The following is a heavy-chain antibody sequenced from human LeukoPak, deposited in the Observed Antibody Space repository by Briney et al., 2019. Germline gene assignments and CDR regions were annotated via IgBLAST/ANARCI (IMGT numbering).Heavy chain of an antibody. D-gene: IGHD3-22*01. Sequence: ASVKVSCKASGYSFSTYGISWVRQAPGQALEWAGWVSPYNGNTNYAQKIQCRVTMTTDTSTSTAYMELRSLESDDTAAYYCAREYDTSGYYPYYFDYWGQGTLVTVSS. V-gene: IGHV1-18*01. J-gene: IGHJ4*02. CDR1: GYSFSTYG. CDR3: AREYDTSGYYPYYFDY. CDR2: VSPYNGNT.